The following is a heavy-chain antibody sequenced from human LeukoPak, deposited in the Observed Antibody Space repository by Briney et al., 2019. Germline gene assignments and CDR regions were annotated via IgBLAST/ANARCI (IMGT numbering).Heavy chain of an antibody. CDR2: IYYSGST. Sequence: SETLSLTCTVSGGSISSGDYYWSWIRQPPGKGLEWTGYIYYSGSTYYNPSLKSRITISLDTSKNQFSLKLSSVTAADTAVYYCARYYCRGTACYYFDYWGQGTLVTVSS. V-gene: IGHV4-30-4*08. J-gene: IGHJ4*02. CDR1: GGSISSGDYY. CDR3: ARYYCRGTACYYFDY. D-gene: IGHD2-2*01.